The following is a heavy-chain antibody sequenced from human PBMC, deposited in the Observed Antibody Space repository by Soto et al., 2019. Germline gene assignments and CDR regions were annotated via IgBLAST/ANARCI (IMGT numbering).Heavy chain of an antibody. CDR2: IIPILGIA. Sequence: QVQLVQSGAEVKKPGSSVKVSCKASGGTFSSYTISWVRQAPGQGLEWMGRIIPILGIANYAQKFQGRVTITADKSTSRAYMELSSLRSEDTAVYYCARVSSGWLLDYWGQGTLVTVSS. CDR1: GGTFSSYT. V-gene: IGHV1-69*02. J-gene: IGHJ4*02. CDR3: ARVSSGWLLDY. D-gene: IGHD6-19*01.